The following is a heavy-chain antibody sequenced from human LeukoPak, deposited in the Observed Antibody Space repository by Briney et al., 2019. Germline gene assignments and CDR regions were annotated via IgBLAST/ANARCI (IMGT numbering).Heavy chain of an antibody. D-gene: IGHD3-3*01. CDR2: IDQDGGEQ. Sequence: GGSLRLSCAASGFTFSASWMTWVRQAPGKGLEWVANIDQDGGEQYYVDSVKGRFTISRDNTKNSLYLQMNGLRAEDTAVYYCAKENIDFWTSPTTFMDVWGKGTTVIVSS. V-gene: IGHV3-7*01. CDR1: GFTFSASW. CDR3: AKENIDFWTSPTTFMDV. J-gene: IGHJ6*04.